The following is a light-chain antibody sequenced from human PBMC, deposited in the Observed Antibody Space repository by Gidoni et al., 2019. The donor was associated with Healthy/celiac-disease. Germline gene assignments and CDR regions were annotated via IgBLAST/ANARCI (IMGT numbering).Light chain of an antibody. CDR1: QSLLHSNGYTY. V-gene: IGKV2-28*01. CDR2: LGS. Sequence: DIVITQSPLSLPVTPGEPASISCMSGQSLLHSNGYTYLDWYLQKPGQSPQLLIYLGSNRSAGVPDRFRGRGSGRDFTLKSSRVEADDVGVYYCMQAVKIPRTFGQGTKVEIK. J-gene: IGKJ1*01. CDR3: MQAVKIPRT.